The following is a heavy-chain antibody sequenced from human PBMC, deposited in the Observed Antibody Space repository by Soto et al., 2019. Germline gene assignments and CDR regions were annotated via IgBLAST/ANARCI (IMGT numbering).Heavy chain of an antibody. CDR1: GFTFSSYE. J-gene: IGHJ6*02. Sequence: GGSLRLSCAASGFTFSSYEMNRVRQAPGKGLEWVSYISSSGSTIYYADSVKGRFTISRDNAKNSLYLQMNSLRAEDTAVYYCARERTTADYYYYGMDVWGQGTTVTVSS. D-gene: IGHD4-17*01. CDR3: ARERTTADYYYYGMDV. CDR2: ISSSGSTI. V-gene: IGHV3-48*03.